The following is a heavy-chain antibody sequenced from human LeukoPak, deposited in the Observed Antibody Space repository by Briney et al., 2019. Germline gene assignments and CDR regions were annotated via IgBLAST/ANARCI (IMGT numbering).Heavy chain of an antibody. J-gene: IGHJ6*03. Sequence: PGGSLRLSCAASGITFSSYGMHWGRQAPGKGLGWVAFIRYDGSNKYYADSVKGRFTISRDNSKNTLYLQMNSLRAEDTAVYYCAKDRRWYTYYYYMDVWGKGTTVTVSS. D-gene: IGHD6-13*01. CDR2: IRYDGSNK. CDR1: GITFSSYG. V-gene: IGHV3-30*02. CDR3: AKDRRWYTYYYYMDV.